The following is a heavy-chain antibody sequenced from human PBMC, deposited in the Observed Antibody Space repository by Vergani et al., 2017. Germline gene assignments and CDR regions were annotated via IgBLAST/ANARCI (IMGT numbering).Heavy chain of an antibody. Sequence: QVQLQESGPGLVKPSETLSLTCTVPGGSISSYYWSWIRQPPGKGLEWIGYIYYSGSTNYNPSLKSRVTISVDTSKNQFSLKLSSVTAADTAVYYCAKVYYDYWSAPRGYYYYMDVWGKGTTVTVSS. CDR2: IYYSGST. CDR1: GGSISSYY. J-gene: IGHJ6*03. D-gene: IGHD3-3*01. CDR3: AKVYYDYWSAPRGYYYYMDV. V-gene: IGHV4-59*01.